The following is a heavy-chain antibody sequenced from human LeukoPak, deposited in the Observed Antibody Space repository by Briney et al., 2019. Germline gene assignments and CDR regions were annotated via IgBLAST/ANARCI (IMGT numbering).Heavy chain of an antibody. CDR2: IYYSGST. D-gene: IGHD6-6*01. Sequence: SETLSLTCTVSGGSISSYYWSWIRQPPGKGLEWIGYIYYSGSTNYNPSLKSRVTISVDTSKNQFSLKLSSVTAADTAVYYCARVERIAAPDYWGQGTLVTVSS. V-gene: IGHV4-59*08. J-gene: IGHJ4*02. CDR1: GGSISSYY. CDR3: ARVERIAAPDY.